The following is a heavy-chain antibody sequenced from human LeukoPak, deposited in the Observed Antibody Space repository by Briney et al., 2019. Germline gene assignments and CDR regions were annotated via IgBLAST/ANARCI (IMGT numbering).Heavy chain of an antibody. V-gene: IGHV4-59*08. CDR3: ARHETGVYFGAFDI. CDR1: GGSFSGYY. CDR2: IHYSGST. Sequence: SETLSLTCAVYGGSFSGYYWSWIRQPPGKGLEWIGYIHYSGSTNYNPSLKSRVTISVDTSKNQFSLKLSSVTAADTAVYYCARHETGVYFGAFDIWGQGTMVTVSS. J-gene: IGHJ3*02. D-gene: IGHD3-9*01.